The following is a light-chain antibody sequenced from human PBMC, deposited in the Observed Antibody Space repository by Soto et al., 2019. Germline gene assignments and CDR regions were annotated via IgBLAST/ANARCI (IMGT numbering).Light chain of an antibody. Sequence: DIQMTQSPSTLSASVGDRVTITCRASQSISSWLAWYQQKPGKAPKFLIHKASSLESGVPSRFSGSGSVTEFTLTISSLQPDDFATYYCQHYNSYPLTLGQGTKVEI. CDR2: KAS. CDR1: QSISSW. CDR3: QHYNSYPLT. J-gene: IGKJ1*01. V-gene: IGKV1-5*03.